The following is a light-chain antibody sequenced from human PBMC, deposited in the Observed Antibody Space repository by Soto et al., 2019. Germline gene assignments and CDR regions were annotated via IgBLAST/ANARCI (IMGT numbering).Light chain of an antibody. V-gene: IGKV3-15*01. CDR2: GAS. CDR3: QHFNNWAPGYI. Sequence: EIVMTQSPGTLSVSPGDRATLSCTASQSVGSNVAWYQHKPGQPPRLLIHGASTRATDIPGRVSGSGSGTEFTLTISSLQSEDSAIYYCQHFNNWAPGYIFGQGTKLEI. J-gene: IGKJ2*01. CDR1: QSVGSN.